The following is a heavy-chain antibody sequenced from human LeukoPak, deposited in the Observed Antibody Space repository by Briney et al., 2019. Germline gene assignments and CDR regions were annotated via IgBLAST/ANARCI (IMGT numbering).Heavy chain of an antibody. CDR1: AYAFTTYY. CDR2: IVTNDGGT. V-gene: IGHV1-2*02. J-gene: IGHJ4*02. CDR3: ARGGLHHGFDY. D-gene: IGHD1-14*01. Sequence: ASVKVSCEASAYAFTTYYIHWVRQAPGQGLEWMGWIVTNDGGTNYAQRYRGRVTMTRDTSINTAFLELSNVRSDDTAVYYCARGGLHHGFDYWGQGTLVTVSS.